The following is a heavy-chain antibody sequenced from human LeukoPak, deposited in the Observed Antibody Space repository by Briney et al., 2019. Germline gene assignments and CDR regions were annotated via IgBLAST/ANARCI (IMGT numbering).Heavy chain of an antibody. CDR2: IYYSGST. CDR1: GGSISSGGYY. J-gene: IGHJ4*02. CDR3: ARVSDPLYFDY. V-gene: IGHV4-31*03. Sequence: SETLSLTCTVSGGSISSGGYYWSWIRQHPGKGLEWIGYIYYSGSTYYNPSLKSRVTISVDTSKNQFSLKLSSVTAADTAVYYCARVSDPLYFDYWGQGTLATVSS.